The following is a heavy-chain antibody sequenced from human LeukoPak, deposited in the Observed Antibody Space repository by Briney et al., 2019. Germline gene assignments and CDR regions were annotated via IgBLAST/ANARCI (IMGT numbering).Heavy chain of an antibody. CDR2: IKSKTDGGTT. CDR3: TTDPLWSYDILTGYDPTPALDMRTHYGMDV. D-gene: IGHD3-9*01. Sequence: GGSLRLSCAASGFTFSNAWMSWVRQAPGKGLEWVGRIKSKTDGGTTDYAAPVKGRFTISRDDSKNTLYRQMNSLKTEDTAVYYCTTDPLWSYDILTGYDPTPALDMRTHYGMDVWGQGTTVTVSS. CDR1: GFTFSNAW. J-gene: IGHJ6*02. V-gene: IGHV3-15*01.